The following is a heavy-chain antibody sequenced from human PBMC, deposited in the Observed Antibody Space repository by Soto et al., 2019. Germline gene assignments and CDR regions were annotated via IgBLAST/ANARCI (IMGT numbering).Heavy chain of an antibody. CDR2: INHSGST. CDR1: GGSFSGYY. V-gene: IGHV4-34*01. J-gene: IGHJ6*02. D-gene: IGHD1-1*01. Sequence: SETLSLTCAAYGGSFSGYYLSWIRQPPGKGLEWIGEINHSGSTNYIPSLKSRVTISVDTSKNQFSLKLSSVTAADTAVYYCARGLLEQRRHYGMDVWGQGTTVTVSS. CDR3: ARGLLEQRRHYGMDV.